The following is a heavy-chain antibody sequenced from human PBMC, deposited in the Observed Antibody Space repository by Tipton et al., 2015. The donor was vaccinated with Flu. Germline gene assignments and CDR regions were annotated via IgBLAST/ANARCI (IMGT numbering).Heavy chain of an antibody. D-gene: IGHD3-16*01. CDR2: VYAGGST. V-gene: IGHV3-53*01. CDR3: ARVASSGANYHGMDV. CDR1: GFSVSSNF. J-gene: IGHJ6*02. Sequence: SLRLSCAVSGFSVSSNFMSWVRQAPGKGLEWVSVVYAGGSTRHADSLKGRFTISRDTSKNALNLQMNNLRAEDTATYYCARVASSGANYHGMDVWGQGP.